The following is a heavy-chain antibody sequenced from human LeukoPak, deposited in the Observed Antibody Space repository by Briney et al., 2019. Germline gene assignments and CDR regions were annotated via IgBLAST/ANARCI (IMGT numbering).Heavy chain of an antibody. V-gene: IGHV3-7*01. J-gene: IGHJ5*02. CDR1: GFTFSSHW. CDR3: ARDSGSYLDP. D-gene: IGHD3-10*01. Sequence: GGSLRLSCAASGFTFSSHWMSWVRQAPGNGLEWVANIKQDGSEKYYVDSGKGRFTIFRDNPKNSLYLQMNSLRDEDTAVYYRARDSGSYLDPWGQGTLVTVSS. CDR2: IKQDGSEK.